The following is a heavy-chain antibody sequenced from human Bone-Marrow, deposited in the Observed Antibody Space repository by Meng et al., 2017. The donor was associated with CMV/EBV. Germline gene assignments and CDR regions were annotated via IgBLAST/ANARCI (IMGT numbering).Heavy chain of an antibody. V-gene: IGHV1-18*01. CDR3: ARDMIASRPGWFDP. CDR2: ISNYNGNT. J-gene: IGHJ5*02. CDR1: GYTFTTYG. Sequence: KASGYTFTTYGLSWVRQAPGQGLEWMRWISNYNGNTNYAQKFQDRVTMTTDASTSIAYMELRSLRFDDTAIYYCARDMIASRPGWFDPWGQGTLVTVSS. D-gene: IGHD6-6*01.